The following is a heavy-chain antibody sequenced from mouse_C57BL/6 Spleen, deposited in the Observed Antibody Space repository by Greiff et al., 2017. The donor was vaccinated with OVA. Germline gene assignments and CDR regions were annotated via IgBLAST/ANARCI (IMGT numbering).Heavy chain of an antibody. CDR2: IHPNSGST. J-gene: IGHJ4*01. CDR1: GYTFTSYW. Sequence: QVQLQQPGAELVKPGASVKLSCKASGYTFTSYWMHWVKQRPGQGLEWIGMIHPNSGSTNYNEKFKSKATLTVDKSSSTAYMQLSSLTSEDSAVYYCARSGSFYDGYYYAMDYWGQGTSVTVSS. D-gene: IGHD2-3*01. CDR3: ARSGSFYDGYYYAMDY. V-gene: IGHV1-64*01.